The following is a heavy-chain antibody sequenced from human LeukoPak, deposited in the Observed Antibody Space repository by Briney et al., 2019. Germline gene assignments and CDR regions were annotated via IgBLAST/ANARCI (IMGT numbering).Heavy chain of an antibody. CDR1: GFSFVNYA. J-gene: IGHJ5*01. V-gene: IGHV3-23*01. D-gene: IGHD2-21*01. CDR3: VKDPRDTYGTNWFVS. CDR2: ISGTGGAT. Sequence: GGSLRLSCVASGFSFVNYAMSWVRQAPGKGLQWVSQISGTGGATWYAGFARDRFTISRDNSKKTLYLQMSGLRVEDTAMYYCVKDPRDTYGTNWFVSWGQGTLLIVSS.